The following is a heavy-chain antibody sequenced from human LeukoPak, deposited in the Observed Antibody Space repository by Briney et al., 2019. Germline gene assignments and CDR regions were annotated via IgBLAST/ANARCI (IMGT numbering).Heavy chain of an antibody. CDR1: GYTFTSYG. CDR2: ISAYNGNT. D-gene: IGHD6-13*01. V-gene: IGHV1-18*01. J-gene: IGHJ5*02. Sequence: ASVKVPCKASGYTFTSYGISWVRQAPGQGLEWMGWISAYNGNTNYAQKPQGRVTMTTDTSTSTAYMELRSLRSDDTAVYYCARDIAAAENWFDPWGQGTLVTVSS. CDR3: ARDIAAAENWFDP.